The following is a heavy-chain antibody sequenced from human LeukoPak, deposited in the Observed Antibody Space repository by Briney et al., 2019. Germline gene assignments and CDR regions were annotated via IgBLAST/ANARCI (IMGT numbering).Heavy chain of an antibody. J-gene: IGHJ2*01. Sequence: ASVTLSCKASGYTFTNSYIHWVRQAPGQGLEWMGVIHPSGGSTTFAQKFQGRVTMTTDTSTSTVYVELRSLTSDDTAVYYCARATLDAAMVYWYFDLWGRATLVTVSP. D-gene: IGHD5-18*01. V-gene: IGHV1-46*01. CDR3: ARATLDAAMVYWYFDL. CDR1: GYTFTNSY. CDR2: IHPSGGST.